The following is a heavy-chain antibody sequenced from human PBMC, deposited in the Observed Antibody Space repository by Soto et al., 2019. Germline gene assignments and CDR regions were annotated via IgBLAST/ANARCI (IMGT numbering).Heavy chain of an antibody. CDR1: GASISSHY. V-gene: IGHV4-59*08. D-gene: IGHD1-26*01. J-gene: IGHJ2*01. CDR2: IYYSGST. CDR3: ARPIGTTPAVWYFDL. Sequence: QVQLQESGPGLVKPSETLSLTCTVSGASISSHYWSWIRQSPGKGLEWIGYIYYSGSTDYNPSLKSRLTISIYTSKNHLSLRLSSLTAADTAVYYCARPIGTTPAVWYFDLWGRGTLVKVSS.